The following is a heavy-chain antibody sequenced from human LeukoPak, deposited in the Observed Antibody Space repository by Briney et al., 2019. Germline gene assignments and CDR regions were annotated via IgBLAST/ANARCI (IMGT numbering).Heavy chain of an antibody. D-gene: IGHD3-10*01. V-gene: IGHV3-23*01. CDR3: AKGSITMVRGVTSFDY. CDR2: IRGSGGST. J-gene: IGHJ4*02. Sequence: PGGSLRLSCAVSGFTFSSYAISWVRQAPGKWLEWVSAIRGSGGSTYYADSVKGRFTISRDNSKNTLYLQMNSLRAEDTAVYYCAKGSITMVRGVTSFDYWGQGTLVTVSS. CDR1: GFTFSSYA.